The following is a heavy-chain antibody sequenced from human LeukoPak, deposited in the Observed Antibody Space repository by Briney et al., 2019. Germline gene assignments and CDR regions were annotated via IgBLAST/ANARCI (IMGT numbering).Heavy chain of an antibody. V-gene: IGHV5-51*01. J-gene: IGHJ6*03. D-gene: IGHD6-6*01. Sequence: GESLKISWKGSGYSFTSYWIGWVRQMPGKGLEGMGIIYPGDSDTRYSPSFQGQVTISADKSISTAYLQWSSLKASDTAMYYCARHRPNSIAARPTYYYYMDVWGKGTTVTVSS. CDR1: GYSFTSYW. CDR3: ARHRPNSIAARPTYYYYMDV. CDR2: IYPGDSDT.